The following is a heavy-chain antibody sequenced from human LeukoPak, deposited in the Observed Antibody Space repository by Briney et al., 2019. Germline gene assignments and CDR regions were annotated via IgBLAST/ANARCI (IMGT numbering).Heavy chain of an antibody. J-gene: IGHJ4*02. D-gene: IGHD6-6*01. CDR3: ARWVIGSSSFDY. Sequence: SAGGYIYYADSVKGRFTISRDNTKNSLYLQLDSLRAEDTALYYCARWVIGSSSFDYWGQGTLVTVPS. CDR2: SAGGYI. V-gene: IGHV3-21*01.